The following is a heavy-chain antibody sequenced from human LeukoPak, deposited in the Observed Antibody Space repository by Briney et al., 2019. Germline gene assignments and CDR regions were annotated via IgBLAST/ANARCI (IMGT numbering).Heavy chain of an antibody. Sequence: SVTLSCKASGYTFTSYGISGVRQAPGQGLEWMGGIIPIFGTANYAQKFQGRVTITADESTSTAYMELSSLRSEDTAVYYCAGNGIRGDYGVYWGQGTLVTVSS. CDR2: IIPIFGTA. D-gene: IGHD4-17*01. V-gene: IGHV1-69*13. J-gene: IGHJ4*02. CDR1: GYTFTSYG. CDR3: AGNGIRGDYGVY.